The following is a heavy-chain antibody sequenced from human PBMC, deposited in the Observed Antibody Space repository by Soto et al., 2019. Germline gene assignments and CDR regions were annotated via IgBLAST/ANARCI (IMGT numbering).Heavy chain of an antibody. J-gene: IGHJ4*02. CDR2: ISGSGGST. Sequence: EVQLLESGGGLVQPGGSLRLSCAASGFTFSSYAMSWVRQAPGKGLEWVSAISGSGGSTYYADSVKGRFTISRDNSKNTLYLQMNSLRAEDTAVYYCAKDITVVVPAAIGFLAFDYWGQGTLVTVSS. D-gene: IGHD2-2*02. V-gene: IGHV3-23*01. CDR3: AKDITVVVPAAIGFLAFDY. CDR1: GFTFSSYA.